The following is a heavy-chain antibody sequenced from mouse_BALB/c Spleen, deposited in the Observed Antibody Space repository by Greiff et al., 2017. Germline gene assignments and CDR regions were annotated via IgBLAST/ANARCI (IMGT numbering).Heavy chain of an antibody. CDR3: ARGMDYYGSGAMDY. J-gene: IGHJ4*01. CDR1: GYSITSGYY. Sequence: EVKLQESGPGLVKPSQSLSLTCSVTGYSITSGYYWNWIRQFPGNKLEWMGYISYDGSNNYNPSLKNRISITRDTSKNQFFLKLNSVTTEDTATYYCARGMDYYGSGAMDYWGQGTSVTVSS. V-gene: IGHV3-6*02. CDR2: ISYDGSN. D-gene: IGHD1-1*01.